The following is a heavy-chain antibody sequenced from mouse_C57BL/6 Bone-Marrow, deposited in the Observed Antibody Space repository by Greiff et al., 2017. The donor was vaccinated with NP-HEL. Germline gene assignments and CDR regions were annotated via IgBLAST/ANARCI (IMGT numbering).Heavy chain of an antibody. CDR2: IRSKSNNYAT. Sequence: GGGLVQPKGSLKLSCAASGFSFNTYAMNWVRQAPGKGLEWVARIRSKSNNYATYYADSVKDRFTISRDDSESMLYLQMNNLKTEDTAMYYCVSHGSSSWYFDVWGTGTTVTVSS. J-gene: IGHJ1*03. CDR3: VSHGSSSWYFDV. CDR1: GFSFNTYA. D-gene: IGHD1-1*01. V-gene: IGHV10-1*01.